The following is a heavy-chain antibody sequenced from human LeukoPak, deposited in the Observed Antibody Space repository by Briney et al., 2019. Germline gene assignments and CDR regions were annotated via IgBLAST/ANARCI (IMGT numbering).Heavy chain of an antibody. CDR3: ARADIVATIRFDY. D-gene: IGHD5-12*01. CDR2: ISAYNGHT. J-gene: IGHJ4*02. Sequence: ASVKVSCKASGYTFTRYGISWVRQAPGQRLEWMGWISAYNGHTNYTQKLQGRVTMTTDTSTSTAYMELRSLRSDDTAVYYCARADIVATIRFDYWGQGTLVTVSS. V-gene: IGHV1-18*01. CDR1: GYTFTRYG.